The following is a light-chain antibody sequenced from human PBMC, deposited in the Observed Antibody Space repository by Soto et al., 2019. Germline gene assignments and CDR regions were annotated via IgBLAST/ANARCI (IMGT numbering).Light chain of an antibody. Sequence: DIQMTQSPSSLSASVGDRVTITCRASQRISNYLNWYQQKPGKAPRVLIYGATTLQSGVPSRFSGSGSGTDFVLTISNLQPEDFATYYCQQSYNTLTFGQGTRLE. J-gene: IGKJ5*01. CDR2: GAT. V-gene: IGKV1-39*01. CDR1: QRISNY. CDR3: QQSYNTLT.